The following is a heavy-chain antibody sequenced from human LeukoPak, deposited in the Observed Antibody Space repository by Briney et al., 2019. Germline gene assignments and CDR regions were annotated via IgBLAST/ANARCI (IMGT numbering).Heavy chain of an antibody. CDR3: ARVRIGQQLDKYYYYAMDV. CDR1: GYTFTDYY. CDR2: INPNSGGT. J-gene: IGHJ6*02. Sequence: ASVNVSCKAPGYTFTDYYMHWVRQAPGQGLEWMGWINPNSGGTNYAQKFQGRVTMTTDTSISTAYMEVSRLRSDDTAVYYCARVRIGQQLDKYYYYAMDVWGQGTTVTVSS. V-gene: IGHV1-2*02. D-gene: IGHD6-13*01.